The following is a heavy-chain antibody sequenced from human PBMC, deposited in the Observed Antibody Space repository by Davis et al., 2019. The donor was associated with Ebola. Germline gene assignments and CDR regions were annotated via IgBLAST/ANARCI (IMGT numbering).Heavy chain of an antibody. Sequence: ASVKVSCKASGYTFIRYDMHWVRQAPGQGLEWLGWINTNTGNPTYAQGFTGRFVFSLDTSVSTAYLQISSLKAEDTAVYYCARHLLELEWFPHFDSWGQGTLVTVSS. CDR1: GYTFIRYD. D-gene: IGHD3-3*01. CDR2: INTNTGNP. CDR3: ARHLLELEWFPHFDS. V-gene: IGHV7-4-1*02. J-gene: IGHJ4*02.